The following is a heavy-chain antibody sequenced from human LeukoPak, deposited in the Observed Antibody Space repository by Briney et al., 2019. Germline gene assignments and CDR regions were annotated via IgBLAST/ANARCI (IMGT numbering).Heavy chain of an antibody. J-gene: IGHJ5*02. Sequence: PGGSLRLSCAASGFTFSSYDMHWVRQATGKGLEWVSTIGTAGDTYYPGSVKGRFTISRDDAKNTVYLQLNNLRAEDTAVYYCVRGGPSTWSWGQGTLVTVSS. V-gene: IGHV3-13*01. CDR2: IGTAGDT. CDR1: GFTFSSYD. D-gene: IGHD2-15*01. CDR3: VRGGPSTWS.